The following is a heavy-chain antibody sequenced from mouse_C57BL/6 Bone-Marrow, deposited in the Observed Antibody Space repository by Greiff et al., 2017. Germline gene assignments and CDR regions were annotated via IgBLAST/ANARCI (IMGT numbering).Heavy chain of an antibody. CDR3: AVLRYSAWFAY. CDR2: INPDSSTI. J-gene: IGHJ3*01. D-gene: IGHD1-1*01. V-gene: IGHV4-1*01. CDR1: GVDFSRYW. Sequence: CAPGGVDFSRYWMSWVRRAPGKGLEWIGEINPDSSTINYAPSLKDKFIISRDNAKNTLYLQMSKVRSEDTALYYCAVLRYSAWFAYWGQGTLVTVSA.